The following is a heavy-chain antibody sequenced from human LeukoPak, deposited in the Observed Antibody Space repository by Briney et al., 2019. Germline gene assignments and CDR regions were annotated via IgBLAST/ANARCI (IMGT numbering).Heavy chain of an antibody. CDR2: ISSSGGST. J-gene: IGHJ4*02. D-gene: IGHD5-18*01. CDR1: GFTFGNYA. Sequence: GGSLRLSCAASGFTFGNYAMSWVRRAPGKGLEWVSTISSSGGSTYYADSVKGRFTISRDSSKNTLYLQMNSLRAEDTAVYYCAKDQGYSYGYPTFDYWGQGTLVTVSS. V-gene: IGHV3-23*01. CDR3: AKDQGYSYGYPTFDY.